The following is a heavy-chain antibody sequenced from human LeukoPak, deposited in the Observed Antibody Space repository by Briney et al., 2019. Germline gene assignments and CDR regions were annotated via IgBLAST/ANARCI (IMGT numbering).Heavy chain of an antibody. CDR1: GGSISSNY. CDR2: IYTSGST. V-gene: IGHV4-4*07. Sequence: SETLSLTCTVSGGSISSNYWSWIRQPAGKGLEWIRRIYTSGSTNYNPSLKSRVTMSVDTSKNQFSLKLSSVTAADTAVYYCARVVRYYDSSGYIDSWGQGTLVTVSS. D-gene: IGHD3-22*01. J-gene: IGHJ4*02. CDR3: ARVVRYYDSSGYIDS.